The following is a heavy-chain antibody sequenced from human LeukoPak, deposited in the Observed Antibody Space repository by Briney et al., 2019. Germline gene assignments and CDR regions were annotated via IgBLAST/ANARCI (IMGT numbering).Heavy chain of an antibody. V-gene: IGHV4-39*01. Sequence: SETLSLTCTVSGGSLSSRNYFWAWIRQPPGKGLDWIGSIPYGGNTYYNPSLKSRVTVSVDTSKNQFSLKLSSVTAADTSVYYCARHWEFTSTDYYFDYWGQGTLVTVSS. CDR2: IPYGGNT. D-gene: IGHD2-2*01. CDR1: GGSLSSRNYF. CDR3: ARHWEFTSTDYYFDY. J-gene: IGHJ4*02.